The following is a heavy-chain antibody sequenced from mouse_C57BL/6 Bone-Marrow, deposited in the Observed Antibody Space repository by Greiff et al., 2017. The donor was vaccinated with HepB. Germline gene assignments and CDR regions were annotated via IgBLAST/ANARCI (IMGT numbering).Heavy chain of an antibody. CDR3: ARRDYEGGYDAMDY. Sequence: EVKLVESGGGLVQPGGSLKLSCAASGFTFSDYYMYWVRQTPEKRLEWVAYISNGGGSTYYPDTVKGRFTISRDNAKNTLYLQMSRLKSEDTAMYYCARRDYEGGYDAMDYWGQGTSVTVSS. CDR1: GFTFSDYY. J-gene: IGHJ4*01. V-gene: IGHV5-12*01. CDR2: ISNGGGST. D-gene: IGHD2-4*01.